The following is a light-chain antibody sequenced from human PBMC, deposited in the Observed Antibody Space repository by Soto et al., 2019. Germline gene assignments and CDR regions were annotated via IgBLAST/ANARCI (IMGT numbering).Light chain of an antibody. CDR1: SSDVGSYNL. J-gene: IGLJ2*01. V-gene: IGLV2-23*01. CDR3: CSYAGSSTPVV. Sequence: QSALTQPASVSGSPGQSITISCTGTSSDVGSYNLVSWYQQHPGKAPKLMIYEGSKRPSGASNRVSGSKSGNTASLTISGPQAEDEADYYCCSYAGSSTPVVFGGGTKLTVL. CDR2: EGS.